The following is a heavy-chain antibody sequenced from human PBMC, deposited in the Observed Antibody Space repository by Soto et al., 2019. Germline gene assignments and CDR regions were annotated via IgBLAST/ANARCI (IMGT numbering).Heavy chain of an antibody. CDR3: ARNGDSSDYRGWFDP. Sequence: EVQLVESGGGLVQPGGSLRLSCAASGFTVSSNYMSWVRQAPGKGLEWVSVIYSGGTTYYADSVKGRFTISRDNSKTTLYLQMNSLGDEDTAVYYCARNGDSSDYRGWFDPWGQGTLVTVSS. CDR1: GFTVSSNY. V-gene: IGHV3-66*01. D-gene: IGHD3-22*01. J-gene: IGHJ5*02. CDR2: IYSGGTT.